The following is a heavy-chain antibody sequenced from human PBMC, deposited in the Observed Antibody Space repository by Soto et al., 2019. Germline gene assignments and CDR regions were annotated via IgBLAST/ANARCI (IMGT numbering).Heavy chain of an antibody. J-gene: IGHJ6*02. CDR2: ISSSSSYI. D-gene: IGHD2-15*01. Sequence: EVQLVESGGGLVNPGGSLRLSCAASGFTFSSYSMNWVRQAPGKGLEWVSSISSSSSYIYYADSVKGRFTISRDNAKNSLYLQMNSLRAEDTAVYYCASPGYCSGGSCYTYYYYGMDVWGQGTTVTVSS. CDR3: ASPGYCSGGSCYTYYYYGMDV. CDR1: GFTFSSYS. V-gene: IGHV3-21*01.